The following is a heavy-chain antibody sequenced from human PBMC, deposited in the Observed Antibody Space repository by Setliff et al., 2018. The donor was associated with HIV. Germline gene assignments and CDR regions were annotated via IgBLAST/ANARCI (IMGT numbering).Heavy chain of an antibody. CDR3: ARTSEYDFGLTKYLDY. J-gene: IGHJ4*02. D-gene: IGHD3-3*01. CDR2: IYTSGST. Sequence: TSETLSLTCSVSGGSIISGSYYWSWIRQPAGKGLEWIGHIYTSGSTNYNPSLKSRVTISVDTSKNQFSLKLSSVTAADTAVYYCARTSEYDFGLTKYLDYWGQGTLVTVS. V-gene: IGHV4-61*09. CDR1: GGSIISGSYY.